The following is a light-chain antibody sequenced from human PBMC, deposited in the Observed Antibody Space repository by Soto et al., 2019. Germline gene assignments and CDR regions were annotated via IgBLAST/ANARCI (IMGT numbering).Light chain of an antibody. CDR1: SSNVESYNL. V-gene: IGLV2-23*01. CDR2: EGS. Sequence: QSALTQPASVSGSPGQSITISCTRSSSNVESYNLVSWYQHPPGKAPKLIIYEGSERPSGVSNRFSGAQSGHTASLTISGLQAEDEADYYCSSYANAVVFGGGTKLTVL. J-gene: IGLJ2*01. CDR3: SSYANAVV.